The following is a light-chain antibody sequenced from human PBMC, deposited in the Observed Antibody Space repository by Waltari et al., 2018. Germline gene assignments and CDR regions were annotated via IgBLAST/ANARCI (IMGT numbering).Light chain of an antibody. J-gene: IGLJ1*01. CDR1: SRDVGGHNY. Sequence: QSALTQPASVSGSPGQWITISCTGTSRDVGGHNYVSWYQQHPGKAPKLIIYDVTDRPSGVSNRFSGSKFGNTASLTISGLQAEDEADYYCSSYTSSGTPYVFGTGTRVTVL. CDR3: SSYTSSGTPYV. CDR2: DVT. V-gene: IGLV2-14*03.